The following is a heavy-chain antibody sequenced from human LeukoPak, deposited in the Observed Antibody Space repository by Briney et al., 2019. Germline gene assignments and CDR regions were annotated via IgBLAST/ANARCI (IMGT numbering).Heavy chain of an antibody. CDR3: ARDGAEGDNSAFDI. V-gene: IGHV3-72*01. D-gene: IGHD3-22*01. Sequence: PGGSLRLSCAASGFTFSSYWMSWVRQAPGKGLEWVGRTRDRARGYTTEYAASVKDRFTISRDDSKTLVYLQMYSLKTEDTAVYFCARDGAEGDNSAFDIWGQGTVVTVSS. CDR2: TRDRARGYTT. CDR1: GFTFSSYW. J-gene: IGHJ3*02.